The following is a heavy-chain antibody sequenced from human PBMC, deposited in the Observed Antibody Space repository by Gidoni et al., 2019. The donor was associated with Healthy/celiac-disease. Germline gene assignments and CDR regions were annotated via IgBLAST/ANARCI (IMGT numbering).Heavy chain of an antibody. Sequence: QVQLQESGPGLVKPSETLSLTCTVSGGSISSYYWSWIRQPPGKGLEWIGYIYYSGSTNYNPSLKSRVTISVDTSKNQFSLKLSSVTAADTAVYYCASYWGVNAFDIWGQGTMVTVSS. CDR2: IYYSGST. CDR3: ASYWGVNAFDI. D-gene: IGHD7-27*01. J-gene: IGHJ3*02. CDR1: GGSISSYY. V-gene: IGHV4-59*01.